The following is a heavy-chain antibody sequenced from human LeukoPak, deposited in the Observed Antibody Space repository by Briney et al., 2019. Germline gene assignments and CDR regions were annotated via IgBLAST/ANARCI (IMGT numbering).Heavy chain of an antibody. CDR3: ARGGLYGDPLTD. V-gene: IGHV3-23*01. Sequence: GGSLRLSCAASGFTFCRHAMSWVRQAPGHGLEWISVISVSVVGTYYEDSVKGRFTMSTDNSETTMYLQMHSLRADDTAVYYCARGGLYGDPLTDWGKGTLVTVSS. D-gene: IGHD4-17*01. J-gene: IGHJ4*02. CDR2: ISVSVVGT. CDR1: GFTFCRHA.